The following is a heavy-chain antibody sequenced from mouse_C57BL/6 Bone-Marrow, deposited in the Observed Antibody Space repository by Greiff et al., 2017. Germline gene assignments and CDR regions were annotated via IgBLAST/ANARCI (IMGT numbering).Heavy chain of an antibody. J-gene: IGHJ2*01. CDR3: ARTPMVTTAYYFDY. V-gene: IGHV1-55*01. D-gene: IGHD2-2*01. CDR2: IYPGSGST. Sequence: QVQLQQPGAELVKPGASVKMSCKASGYTFTSYWITWVKQRPGQGLEWIGDIYPGSGSTTYNEKFKSKATLPVDTSSSPSYMRLSSLTSEDSAFYDCARTPMVTTAYYFDYWGQGTTLTVSS. CDR1: GYTFTSYW.